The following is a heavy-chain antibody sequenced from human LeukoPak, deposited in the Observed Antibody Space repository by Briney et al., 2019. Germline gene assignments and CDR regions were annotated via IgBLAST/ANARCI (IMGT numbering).Heavy chain of an antibody. CDR2: INPNSGGT. J-gene: IGHJ6*03. Sequence: ASVTVSCKASGYTFTGYYMHWVRQAPGQGLEWMGWINPNSGGTNYAQKFQGRVTMTRDTSISTAYMELSRLRSDDTAVYYCARVGDGYNSKGRGGYYYYYMDVWGKGTTVTVSS. D-gene: IGHD5-24*01. CDR1: GYTFTGYY. CDR3: ARVGDGYNSKGRGGYYYYYMDV. V-gene: IGHV1-2*02.